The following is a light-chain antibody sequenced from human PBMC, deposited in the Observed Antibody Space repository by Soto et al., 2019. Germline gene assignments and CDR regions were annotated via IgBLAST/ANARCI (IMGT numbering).Light chain of an antibody. V-gene: IGKV3-20*01. CDR1: QSVSSSY. J-gene: IGKJ5*01. Sequence: IVLTQSPGTLSLSPGERATLSCRASQSVSSSYLAWYQQKPGQAPRLLIYGASSRATGIPDRFSGSGSGTDFTLTISRLEPEDFAVYYCQHYGSSPETFGQGTRLEIK. CDR3: QHYGSSPET. CDR2: GAS.